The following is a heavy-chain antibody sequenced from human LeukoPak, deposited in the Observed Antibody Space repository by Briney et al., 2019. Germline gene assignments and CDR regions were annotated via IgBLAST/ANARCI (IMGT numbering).Heavy chain of an antibody. V-gene: IGHV1-69*04. CDR1: GGTFSSYA. D-gene: IGHD3-9*01. CDR3: ARYKGDWLSFDY. Sequence: SVKVPCKASGGTFSSYAISWVRQAPGQGLEWMGRIIPILGIANYAQKFQGRVTITADKSTSTAYMELSSLRSEDTAVYYCARYKGDWLSFDYWGQGTLVTVSS. CDR2: IIPILGIA. J-gene: IGHJ4*02.